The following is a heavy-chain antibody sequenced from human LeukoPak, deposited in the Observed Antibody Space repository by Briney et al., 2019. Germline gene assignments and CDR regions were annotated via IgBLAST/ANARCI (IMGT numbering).Heavy chain of an antibody. Sequence: PGGSVRLSCVASGFTFGSYWMHWVRQAPGKGPAWVSRISGDGGTYYADSVKGRFTISRDNAKNTLYLQMNSLRAEDTAVYYCARGRWMGATDDYWGQGTLVTVSS. CDR1: GFTFGSYW. D-gene: IGHD1-26*01. V-gene: IGHV3-74*01. CDR3: ARGRWMGATDDY. CDR2: ISGDGGT. J-gene: IGHJ4*02.